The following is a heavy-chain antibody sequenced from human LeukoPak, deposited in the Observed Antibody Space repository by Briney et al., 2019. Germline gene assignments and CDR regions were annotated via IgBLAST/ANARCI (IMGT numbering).Heavy chain of an antibody. Sequence: GGTLRLSCAASGFTFSSYGMNWVRLAPGKGLEWVSATSSSGGSTYYADSVKGRFTISRDNSKNTLYLQMNSLRAEDTAVYYCAKQLRYFDWLPAAGDYWGQGTLVTVSS. CDR2: TSSSGGST. J-gene: IGHJ4*02. CDR3: AKQLRYFDWLPAAGDY. CDR1: GFTFSSYG. V-gene: IGHV3-23*01. D-gene: IGHD3-9*01.